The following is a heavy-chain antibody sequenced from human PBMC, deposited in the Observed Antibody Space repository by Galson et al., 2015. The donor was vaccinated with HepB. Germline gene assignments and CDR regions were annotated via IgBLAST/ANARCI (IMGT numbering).Heavy chain of an antibody. Sequence: SETLSLTCVVSGGSVSSNNWWTWVRRAPGTGLEWIGEIYHSGMTHYNPSLKSRVIISVDKAKNRVSLKLNSVTAADTAVYYCARDMHDVLTGYYLYWGQGILVTVSS. D-gene: IGHD3-9*01. CDR1: GGSVSSNNW. CDR3: ARDMHDVLTGYYLY. CDR2: IYHSGMT. V-gene: IGHV4-4*02. J-gene: IGHJ4*02.